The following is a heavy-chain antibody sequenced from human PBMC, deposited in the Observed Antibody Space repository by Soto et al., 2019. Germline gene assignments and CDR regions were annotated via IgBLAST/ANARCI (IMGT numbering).Heavy chain of an antibody. D-gene: IGHD6-6*01. Sequence: PSETLSLTCAVYGGSFSGYYWSWIRQPPGKGLEWIGEINHSGSTNYNPSLKSRVTISVDTSKNQFSLKLSSVTAADTAVYYCARSQGRAARLDYYYYMDVWGKGTRVTVCS. J-gene: IGHJ6*03. CDR2: INHSGST. CDR1: GGSFSGYY. CDR3: ARSQGRAARLDYYYYMDV. V-gene: IGHV4-34*01.